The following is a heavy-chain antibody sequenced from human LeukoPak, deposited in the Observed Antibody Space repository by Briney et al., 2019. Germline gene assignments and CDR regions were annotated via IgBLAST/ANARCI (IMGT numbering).Heavy chain of an antibody. CDR2: IYTSGST. V-gene: IGHV4-61*02. CDR3: AASEWEPGCAFDI. CDR1: GGSISSGSYY. Sequence: SETLSLTCTVSGGSISSGSYYWSWIRQPAGKGLEWIGRIYTSGSTNYNPSLKSRVTISVDTSKNQFSLKLSSVTAADTAVYYCAASEWEPGCAFDIWGQGTMVTVSS. D-gene: IGHD1-26*01. J-gene: IGHJ3*02.